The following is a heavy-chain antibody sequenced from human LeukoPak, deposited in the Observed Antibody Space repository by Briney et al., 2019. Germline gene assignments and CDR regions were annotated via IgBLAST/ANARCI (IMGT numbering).Heavy chain of an antibody. CDR3: ARDGAGSSLYMDV. V-gene: IGHV3-74*01. CDR2: INSDGSRT. J-gene: IGHJ6*03. D-gene: IGHD6-6*01. CDR1: GFTFSSYW. Sequence: GGSLRLPCAASGFTFSSYWMHWVRQAPGQGLVWVSRINSDGSRTSYADSVKGRFTISRDNAKNTLYLQMNSLRAEDTAVYYCARDGAGSSLYMDVWGKGTTVTVSS.